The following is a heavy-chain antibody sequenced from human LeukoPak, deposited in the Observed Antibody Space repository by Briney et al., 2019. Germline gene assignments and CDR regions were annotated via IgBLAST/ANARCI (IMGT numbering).Heavy chain of an antibody. CDR1: GGSFSGYY. V-gene: IGHV4-34*01. Sequence: SETLSLTCAVYGGSFSGYYWSWIRQPPGKGLEWIGSIYYSGSTYYNPSLKSRVTISVDTSKNQFSLKLSSVTAADTTVYYCAARPTMVRGVIFHWGQGTLVTVSS. J-gene: IGHJ4*02. D-gene: IGHD3-10*01. CDR3: AARPTMVRGVIFH. CDR2: IYYSGST.